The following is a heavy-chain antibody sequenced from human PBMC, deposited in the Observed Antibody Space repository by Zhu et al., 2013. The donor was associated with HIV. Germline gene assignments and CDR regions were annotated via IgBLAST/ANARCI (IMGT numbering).Heavy chain of an antibody. Sequence: QVQLVQSGAEVKKPGASVKVSCKASGYTFTGYYMHWVRQAPGQGLEWMGWINPNSGGTNYAQKFLGRVTMTRDTSITTAYMDLTRLRSDDTAVYYCASSVIMTLNRAFDVWGQGTMVTVSS. J-gene: IGHJ3*01. CDR2: INPNSGGT. D-gene: IGHD3-16*02. V-gene: IGHV1-2*02. CDR1: GYTFTGYY. CDR3: ASSVIMTLNRAFDV.